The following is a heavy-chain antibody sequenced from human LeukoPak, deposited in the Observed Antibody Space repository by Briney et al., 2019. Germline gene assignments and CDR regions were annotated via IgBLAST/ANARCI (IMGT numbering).Heavy chain of an antibody. J-gene: IGHJ4*02. CDR1: GFTFGAYA. CDR3: TRDVVAAAGRYFDN. CDR2: IRSKVYGGTT. Sequence: GGSLRLSCTTSGFTFGAYAMSWVRQAPGRGLEWVGFIRSKVYGGTTEYAASVKGRFTISRDDSKGIAYLQMNSLKTEDTAVYYCTRDVVAAAGRYFDNWGQGTLVTVSS. V-gene: IGHV3-49*04. D-gene: IGHD6-13*01.